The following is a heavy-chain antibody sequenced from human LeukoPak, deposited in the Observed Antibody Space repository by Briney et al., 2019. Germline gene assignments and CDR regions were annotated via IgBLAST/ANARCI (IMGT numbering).Heavy chain of an antibody. CDR2: ISAQHGQT. CDR1: GYSENFYG. CDR3: ARSHRIQLWSKGWFDP. D-gene: IGHD5-18*01. J-gene: IGHJ5*02. Sequence: ASVKVSCKTSGYSENFYGITWVRQVAGQGLEWMGWISAQHGQTEYAPNSQDRVTITTDTYTNTAYMELRSLRSDDTAVYYCARSHRIQLWSKGWFDPWGQGTLVTVSS. V-gene: IGHV1-18*01.